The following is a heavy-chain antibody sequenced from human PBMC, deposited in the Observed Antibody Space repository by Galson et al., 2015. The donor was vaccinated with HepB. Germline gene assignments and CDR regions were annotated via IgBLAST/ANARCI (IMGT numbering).Heavy chain of an antibody. CDR1: GFIFSTYS. V-gene: IGHV3-48*02. CDR3: ARDTPYPGGQLLG. D-gene: IGHD6-13*01. CDR2: INSGSNIT. J-gene: IGHJ4*02. Sequence: SLRLSCAVSGFIFSTYSMNWVRQAPGKGLEWISYINSGSNITYYADSVKGRFTISRDNAKNSLYLQMNSVRDEDTAVYYCARDTPYPGGQLLGWGQGTLVTVSS.